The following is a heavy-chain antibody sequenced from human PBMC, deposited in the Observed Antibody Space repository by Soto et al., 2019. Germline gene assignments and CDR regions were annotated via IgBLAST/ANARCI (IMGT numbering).Heavy chain of an antibody. CDR2: ISWNSGSI. V-gene: IGHV3-9*01. Sequence: EVQLVESGGGLVQPGRSLRLSCAASGFTFDDYAMHWVRQAPGKGLEWVSGISWNSGSIGYADSVKGRFTISRDNAKNSLYLQMNSLRAEDTALYYCANDTYSSSSGLIDYWGQGTLVTVSS. J-gene: IGHJ4*02. CDR1: GFTFDDYA. D-gene: IGHD6-6*01. CDR3: ANDTYSSSSGLIDY.